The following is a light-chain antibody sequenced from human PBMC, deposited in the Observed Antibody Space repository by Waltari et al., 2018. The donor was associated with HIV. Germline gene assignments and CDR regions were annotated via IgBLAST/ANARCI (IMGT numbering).Light chain of an antibody. CDR2: GAS. Sequence: EIVLTQSPGTLSLSPGERATLSCRASQTVYSPYLAWYQHRPGQAPRLLILGASSRATGIPDRFSGSGSGTDFTLIISRLEPEDFAVYYCLQYGSSPGTFGQGTKVEIK. CDR1: QTVYSPY. V-gene: IGKV3-20*01. J-gene: IGKJ1*01. CDR3: LQYGSSPGT.